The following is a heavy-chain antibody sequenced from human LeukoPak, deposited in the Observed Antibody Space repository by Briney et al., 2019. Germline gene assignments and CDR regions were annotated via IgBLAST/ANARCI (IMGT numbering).Heavy chain of an antibody. J-gene: IGHJ6*03. CDR2: ISGSGGST. D-gene: IGHD3-3*01. V-gene: IGHV3-23*01. CDR3: AKGPITIFGVVKYYYYYYMDV. CDR1: GFTFSSYA. Sequence: GGSLRLSCAASGFTFSSYAMSWVRQAPGKGLEWVSAISGSGGSTYYADSVKGRFTISRDNSKNTLYLQMNSLRAEDTAVYYCAKGPITIFGVVKYYYYYYMDVWGKGTTVTVSS.